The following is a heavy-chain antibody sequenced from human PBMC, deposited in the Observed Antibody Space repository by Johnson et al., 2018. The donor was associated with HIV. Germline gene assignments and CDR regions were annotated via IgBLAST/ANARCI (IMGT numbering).Heavy chain of an antibody. CDR1: GFTFGSYG. D-gene: IGHD1-1*01. J-gene: IGHJ3*01. CDR3: ARDAKGSTWSPDGTDGFDV. V-gene: IGHV3-33*01. Sequence: QVQLVESGGGVVQPGRSLRLSCAASGFTFGSYGMHWVRQAPGKGLEWVAVIWYAGSNKNYSDSVKGRFTISRDNSKNTLFLQMGSLRPEDMAVYYLARDAKGSTWSPDGTDGFDVLGQGTMVTVSS. CDR2: IWYAGSNK.